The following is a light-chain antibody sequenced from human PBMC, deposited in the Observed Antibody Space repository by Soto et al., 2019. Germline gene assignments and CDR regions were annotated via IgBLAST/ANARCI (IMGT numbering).Light chain of an antibody. CDR2: ENN. CDR1: SSNIGNNY. V-gene: IGLV1-51*02. J-gene: IGLJ2*01. CDR3: ATWDSSLSAVV. Sequence: QSVLTQPPSVSAAPGQKVTISCSGSSSNIGNNYVSWYQQLPGTAPKLLIYENNKRPSGIPDRFSGSKSGTSATLGITGLQTGVEADYYCATWDSSLSAVVFGGGTKLTVL.